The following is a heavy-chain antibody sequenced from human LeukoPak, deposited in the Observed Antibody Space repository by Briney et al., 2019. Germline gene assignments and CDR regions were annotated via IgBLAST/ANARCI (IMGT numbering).Heavy chain of an antibody. D-gene: IGHD3-22*01. CDR3: ARAPKYYYDSSGQPGAFDI. J-gene: IGHJ3*02. CDR1: GFTVSSNY. CDR2: IYSGGST. Sequence: GGSLRLSCAASGFTVSSNYMSWVRQAPGKGLEWVSVIYSGGSTYYADSVKDRFTISRDNSKNTLYLQMNSLRAEDTAVYYCARAPKYYYDSSGQPGAFDIWGQGTMVTVSS. V-gene: IGHV3-66*02.